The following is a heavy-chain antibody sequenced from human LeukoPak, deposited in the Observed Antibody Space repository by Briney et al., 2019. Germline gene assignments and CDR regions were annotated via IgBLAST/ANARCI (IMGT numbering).Heavy chain of an antibody. J-gene: IGHJ5*02. CDR1: GGSFSGYY. D-gene: IGHD2-2*01. Sequence: MPSETLSLTCAVYGGSFSGYYWTWIRQPPGKGLEWIGEINDSGNTNYNPSLKSRLTISVDTSENQFSLRLISVTAADTAAYYCARHGYCSSSSCLGNWFDPWDQGALVTVSS. CDR3: ARHGYCSSSSCLGNWFDP. V-gene: IGHV4-34*01. CDR2: INDSGNT.